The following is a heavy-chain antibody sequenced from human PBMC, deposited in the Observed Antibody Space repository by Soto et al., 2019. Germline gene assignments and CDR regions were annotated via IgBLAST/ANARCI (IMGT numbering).Heavy chain of an antibody. CDR3: ARGRSSWPDKYNWFDP. CDR1: GGSISSGGYY. Sequence: QVQLQESGPGLVKPSQTLSLTCTVSGGSISSGGYYWSWIRQHPGKGLEWIGYIYYSGSTYYNPSLTSRVTLSVDTSKNQFSLKLSSVTASDTAVYYCARGRSSWPDKYNWFDPWGQGTLVTVSS. V-gene: IGHV4-31*03. CDR2: IYYSGST. D-gene: IGHD6-13*01. J-gene: IGHJ5*02.